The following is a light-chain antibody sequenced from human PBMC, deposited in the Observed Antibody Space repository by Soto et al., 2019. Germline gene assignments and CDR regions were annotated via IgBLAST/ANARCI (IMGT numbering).Light chain of an antibody. V-gene: IGKV3D-20*01. CDR1: QSVSRY. CDR2: DTS. Sequence: ILLKKSPCTLSLSQGERATLSCGAGQSVSRYLAWYQHKPGQAPRLLIYDTSNRPTGIPARFSGSGSGTDFSLTISRLEPEDFEVYYCHQYGSLPKTLGQGTKVDIK. J-gene: IGKJ1*01. CDR3: HQYGSLPKT.